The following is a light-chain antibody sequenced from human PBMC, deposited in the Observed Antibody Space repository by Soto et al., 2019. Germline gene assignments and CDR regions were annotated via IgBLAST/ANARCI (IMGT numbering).Light chain of an antibody. CDR1: QDIGSY. V-gene: IGKV1D-12*01. J-gene: IGKJ4*01. CDR3: QQTNTFPLT. Sequence: QMTQSPSSVSASVGDRVTITCRASQDIGSYLAWYQQKPGEAPKVLIYAAFTLQTGVASRFSGSGSGTDFILTISSLQPEDFATYYCQQTNTFPLTFGGGTKVEIK. CDR2: AAF.